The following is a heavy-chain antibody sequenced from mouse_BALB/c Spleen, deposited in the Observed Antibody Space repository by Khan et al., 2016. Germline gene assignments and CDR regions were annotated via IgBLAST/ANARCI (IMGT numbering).Heavy chain of an antibody. V-gene: IGHV3-2*02. CDR2: IIYSGST. D-gene: IGHD1-2*01. CDR3: ARTPTAYYAMDY. Sequence: VQLKESGPGLVKPSQSLSLTCTVTGYSITSDYAWNWIRQFPGNKLEWMGYIIYSGSTRYYPSLKSRISVTRDTSKNQFFLQLNSVTTEDTATYYCARTPTAYYAMDYWGQGTSVTVSS. J-gene: IGHJ4*01. CDR1: GYSITSDYA.